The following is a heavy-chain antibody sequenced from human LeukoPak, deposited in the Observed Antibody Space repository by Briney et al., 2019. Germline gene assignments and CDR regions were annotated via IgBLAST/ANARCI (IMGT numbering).Heavy chain of an antibody. V-gene: IGHV4-34*01. D-gene: IGHD5-12*01. CDR2: INHSGST. J-gene: IGHJ4*02. CDR3: ARGSRWLRLHY. Sequence: ASETLSLTCAVYGGSFSGYYWSWIRQPPGKGLEWIGEINHSGSTNYNPSLKSRVTISVDTSKNQFSLKLSSVTAAGTAVYYCARGSRWLRLHYWGQGTLVTVSS. CDR1: GGSFSGYY.